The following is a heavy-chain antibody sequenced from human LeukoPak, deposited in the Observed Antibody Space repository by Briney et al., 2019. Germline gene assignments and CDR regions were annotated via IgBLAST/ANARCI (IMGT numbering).Heavy chain of an antibody. CDR1: GFTFSDYY. V-gene: IGHV3-11*04. CDR3: ARDGYGVFRGGYFDD. D-gene: IGHD4-17*01. CDR2: ISSSGSSI. Sequence: GGSLRLSXAASGFTFSDYYMSWPRQAPGKGLEWVSYISSSGSSIYYADSVKGRFTISRDNARKSLYLQMNRLRAEDTAVYYCARDGYGVFRGGYFDDWGQGTLVTVSS. J-gene: IGHJ4*02.